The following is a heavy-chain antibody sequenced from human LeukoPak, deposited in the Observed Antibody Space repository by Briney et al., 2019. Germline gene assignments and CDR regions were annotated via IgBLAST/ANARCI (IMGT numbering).Heavy chain of an antibody. CDR2: ISGGDGST. CDR1: GFTFSNYA. Sequence: PEGSLRLSCAAAGFTFSNYAMSWVRQAPGKGLEWVSGISGGDGSTYYADSVKGRFTISRDNSKNTLYLQMNSLRAEDTAVYYCAKVSVPAAIHYPYDYWGQGTLVTVSS. V-gene: IGHV3-23*01. J-gene: IGHJ4*02. CDR3: AKVSVPAAIHYPYDY. D-gene: IGHD2-2*01.